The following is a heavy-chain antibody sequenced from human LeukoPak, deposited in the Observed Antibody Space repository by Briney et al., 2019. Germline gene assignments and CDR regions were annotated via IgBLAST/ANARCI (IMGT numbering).Heavy chain of an antibody. V-gene: IGHV4-34*01. CDR2: INHSGGT. CDR3: ARGRRYDFWSGYYHYYYYMDV. D-gene: IGHD3-3*01. CDR1: GGSFRGYY. Sequence: SDTLSLTCAVYGGSFRGYYWRWIRQPPGKGLEGMGDINHSGGTNYNPSLKSRVTISVDTSKNQFSLKLSSVTAADTAVYYCARGRRYDFWSGYYHYYYYMDVWGKGTTVTVSS. J-gene: IGHJ6*03.